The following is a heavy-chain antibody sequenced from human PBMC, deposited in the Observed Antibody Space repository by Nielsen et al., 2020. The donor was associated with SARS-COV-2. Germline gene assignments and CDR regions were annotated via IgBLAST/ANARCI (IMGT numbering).Heavy chain of an antibody. D-gene: IGHD6-13*01. CDR2: IWYDGSNK. CDR3: ARAGAAAVLSGMDV. Sequence: GGSLRLSCAASGFTFSSYGMHWVRQAPGKGLEWVAVIWYDGSNKYYADSVKGRFTISRDNSKNTLYLQMNSLRAEDTAVYYCARAGAAAVLSGMDVWGQGTTVTVSS. J-gene: IGHJ6*02. CDR1: GFTFSSYG. V-gene: IGHV3-33*01.